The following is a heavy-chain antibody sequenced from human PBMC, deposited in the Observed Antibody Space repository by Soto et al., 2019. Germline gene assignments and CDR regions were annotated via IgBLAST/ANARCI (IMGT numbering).Heavy chain of an antibody. CDR1: GCTFTSYG. D-gene: IGHD1-1*01. CDR3: ARGRYGDY. CDR2: ISAHNGNT. J-gene: IGHJ4*02. Sequence: QVHLVQSGAEVKKPGASVKVSCKGSGCTFTSYGITWVRQAPGQGLEWMGWISAHNGNTDYAQKLQGRVTVTRDTSTSTAYMELRNLRSDDTAVYYCARGRYGDYWGQGALVTVSS. V-gene: IGHV1-18*01.